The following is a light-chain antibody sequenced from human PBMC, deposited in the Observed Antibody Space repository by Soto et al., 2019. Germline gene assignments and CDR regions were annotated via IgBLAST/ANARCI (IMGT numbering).Light chain of an antibody. J-gene: IGLJ2*01. CDR2: EVT. Sequence: QSALTQPASVSGSPGQSITISCTGTSNDIGAYNYVSWYQQYPGKVPTLLIYEVTFRPSGVSNRFSGSQSGNTASLTISALQTDDEADYYCGSYASATLIFGGGTKLTVL. CDR3: GSYASATLI. CDR1: SNDIGAYNY. V-gene: IGLV2-14*01.